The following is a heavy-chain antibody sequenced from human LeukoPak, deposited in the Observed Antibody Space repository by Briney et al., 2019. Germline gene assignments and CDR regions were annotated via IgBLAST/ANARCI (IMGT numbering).Heavy chain of an antibody. J-gene: IGHJ4*02. D-gene: IGHD6-19*01. CDR3: ARRRESSGLIFDY. Sequence: ASVKVSCKASGGTFSSYAISWVRQAPGQGLEWMGGIIPIFGTANYAQKFQDRVTITTDESTSTAYMELSSLRSEDTAVYYCARRRESSGLIFDYWGQGTLVTVSS. CDR1: GGTFSSYA. CDR2: IIPIFGTA. V-gene: IGHV1-69*05.